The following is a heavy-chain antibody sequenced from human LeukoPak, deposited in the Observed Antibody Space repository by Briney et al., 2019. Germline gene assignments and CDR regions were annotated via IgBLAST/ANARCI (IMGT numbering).Heavy chain of an antibody. V-gene: IGHV3-23*01. J-gene: IGHJ4*02. D-gene: IGHD2-2*01. CDR1: GFTFSSYA. CDR2: ISGSGGST. CDR3: AKEIGASFTY. Sequence: GGSLRLSCAASGFTFSSYALSWVRQAPGKGLEYVSTISGSGGSTYYADSVKGRFTISRDNSKNTLCLQMNSLRAEDTAIYYCAKEIGASFTYWGQGTLVTVSS.